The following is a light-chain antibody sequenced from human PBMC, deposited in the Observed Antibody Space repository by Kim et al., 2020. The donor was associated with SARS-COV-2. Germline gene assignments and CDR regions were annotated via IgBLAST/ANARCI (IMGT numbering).Light chain of an antibody. Sequence: GERGTISCSGRRPHIGRNTVNWYQPLPGTAPKLLIFNYNPRPSGVPGRFSGSKSGPSAPLAIRGPQSGDEAYYYRAAWDDSLNGVVFGGGTQLTVL. CDR2: NYN. J-gene: IGLJ2*01. CDR3: AAWDDSLNGVV. V-gene: IGLV1-44*01. CDR1: RPHIGRNT.